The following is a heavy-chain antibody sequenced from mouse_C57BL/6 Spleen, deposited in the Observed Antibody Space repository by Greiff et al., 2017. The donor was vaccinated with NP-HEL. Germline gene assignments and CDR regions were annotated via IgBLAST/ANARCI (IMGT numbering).Heavy chain of an antibody. CDR2: IYPGSGNT. Sequence: QVQLQQSGAELVRPGASVKLSCKASGYTFTDYYINWVKQRPGQGLEWIARIYPGSGNTYYNEKFKGKATLTAEQSSSTAYMQLSSLTSEDSAVYFCARLYYGSSYYAKDCWGQGTSVTGAS. J-gene: IGHJ4*01. CDR3: ARLYYGSSYYAKDC. V-gene: IGHV1-76*01. D-gene: IGHD1-1*01. CDR1: GYTFTDYY.